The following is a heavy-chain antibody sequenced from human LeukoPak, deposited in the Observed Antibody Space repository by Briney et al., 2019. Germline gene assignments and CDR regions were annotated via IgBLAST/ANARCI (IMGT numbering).Heavy chain of an antibody. V-gene: IGHV1-69*04. J-gene: IGHJ4*02. CDR1: GCTFSSYA. D-gene: IGHD2-2*01. Sequence: GASVKVSCKASGCTFSSYAISWVRQAPGQGLEWMGRIIPILGIANYAQKFQGRVTITADKSTSTAYMELSSLRSEDTAVYYCARADPGYCSSTSCYVLDGWGQGTLVTVSS. CDR3: ARADPGYCSSTSCYVLDG. CDR2: IIPILGIA.